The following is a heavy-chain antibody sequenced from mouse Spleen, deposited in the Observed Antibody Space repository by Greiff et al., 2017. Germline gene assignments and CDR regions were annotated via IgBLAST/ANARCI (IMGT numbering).Heavy chain of an antibody. CDR1: GYTFTSYW. CDR3: ATIYYPAWFAY. J-gene: IGHJ3*01. CDR2: IHPSDSDT. V-gene: IGHV1-74*01. D-gene: IGHD2-1*01. Sequence: QVQLQQPGAELVKPGASVKVSCKASGYTFTSYWMHWVKQRPGQGLEWIGRIHPSDSDTNYNQKFKGKATLTVDKSSSTAYMQLSSLTSEDSAVYFCATIYYPAWFAYWGQGTLVTVSA.